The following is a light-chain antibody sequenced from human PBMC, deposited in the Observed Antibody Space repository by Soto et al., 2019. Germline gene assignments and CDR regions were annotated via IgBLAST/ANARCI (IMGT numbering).Light chain of an antibody. Sequence: EIVFTQCPCTVCLSPGERATLSCRASQSIRNFLAWYQQKPGQAPRLLIYDASNRASGIPPRFSGSGSGTDFTLAISGLEPEDLAVYYCQHYGNSTEVTFGQGTRLEI. CDR3: QHYGNSTEVT. CDR2: DAS. V-gene: IGKV3-11*01. J-gene: IGKJ5*01. CDR1: QSIRNF.